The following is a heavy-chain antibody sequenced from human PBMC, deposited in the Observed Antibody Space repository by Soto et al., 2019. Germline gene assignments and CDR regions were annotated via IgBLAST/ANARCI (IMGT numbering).Heavy chain of an antibody. J-gene: IGHJ4*02. CDR2: IYYSGST. Sequence: SETLSLTCTVSGGSISSGGYHWSWIRQHPGKGLECIGYIYYSGSTYYNPSLKSRVTISVDTSKNQFSLNLSSVTAADTAVYFCARMLRFCTSTSCSVFDSWGQGTLVTVSS. D-gene: IGHD2-2*01. V-gene: IGHV4-31*03. CDR3: ARMLRFCTSTSCSVFDS. CDR1: GGSISSGGYH.